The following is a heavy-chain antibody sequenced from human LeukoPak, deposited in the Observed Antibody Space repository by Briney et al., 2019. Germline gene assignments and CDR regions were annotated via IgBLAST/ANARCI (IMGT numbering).Heavy chain of an antibody. V-gene: IGHV4-59*11. J-gene: IGHJ6*03. CDR3: PRVFANPYYYYMDV. CDR2: IYYSGST. Sequence: PSETLSLTCTVSGGSMSSHYWSWIPQPPGKGLEWIGYIYYSGSTNYNPSLKSRVTISVDTSKNQFSLKLSSVTAADTAVYYCPRVFANPYYYYMDVWGKGTTVTVSS. D-gene: IGHD3-3*01. CDR1: GGSMSSHY.